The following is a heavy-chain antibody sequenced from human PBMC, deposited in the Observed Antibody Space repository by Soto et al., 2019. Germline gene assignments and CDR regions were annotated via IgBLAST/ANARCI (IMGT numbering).Heavy chain of an antibody. CDR2: ISSSSSNI. J-gene: IGHJ3*02. CDR3: AELHSSSMNI. CDR1: GFTFSSYT. V-gene: IGHV3-21*01. Sequence: GGSLRLSCAASGFTFSSYTMDWVRQAPGERLEWLSSISSSSSNIYYADSVKGRFTISRDNAKNSLYLQMNSLRAEDTAVYYCAELHSSSMNIWGQGTMVTVS. D-gene: IGHD6-13*01.